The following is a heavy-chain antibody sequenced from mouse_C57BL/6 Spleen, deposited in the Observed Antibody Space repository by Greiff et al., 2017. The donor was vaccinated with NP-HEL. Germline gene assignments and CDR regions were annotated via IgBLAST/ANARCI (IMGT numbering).Heavy chain of an antibody. Sequence: QVQLQQSGPELVKPGASVKISCKASGYAFSSSWMNWVKQRPGKGLEWIGRIYPGDGDTNYNGKVKGKATLTADKSSSTAYMQLSSLTSEDSAVYFCACPAYYSNYVRFAYWGQGTLVTVSA. CDR2: IYPGDGDT. V-gene: IGHV1-82*01. CDR3: ACPAYYSNYVRFAY. J-gene: IGHJ3*01. D-gene: IGHD2-5*01. CDR1: GYAFSSSW.